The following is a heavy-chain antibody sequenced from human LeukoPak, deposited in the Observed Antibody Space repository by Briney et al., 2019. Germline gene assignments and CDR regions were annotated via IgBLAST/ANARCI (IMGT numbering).Heavy chain of an antibody. CDR3: ARGGSSWRRVDY. D-gene: IGHD6-13*01. J-gene: IGHJ4*02. CDR1: GGSISSGDYY. V-gene: IGHV4-30-4*01. Sequence: SQTLSLTCTVSGGSISSGDYYWSWIRQPPGKGLEWIGYIYYSGSTYYNPSLKSRVTISVDTSKNQFSLKLSSVTAADTAVYYCARGGSSWRRVDYWGQGTLVTVSS. CDR2: IYYSGST.